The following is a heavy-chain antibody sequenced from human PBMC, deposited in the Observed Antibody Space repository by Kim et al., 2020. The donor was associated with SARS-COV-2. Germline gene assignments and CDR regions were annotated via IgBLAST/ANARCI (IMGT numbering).Heavy chain of an antibody. V-gene: IGHV3-74*01. D-gene: IGHD2-15*01. J-gene: IGHJ3*01. CDR3: VRASCRGSSCYYAFDV. CDR2: FDTDGRTT. Sequence: GGSLRLSCAASGFTFSSQGMHWVRQAPGKGLVWVSRFDTDGRTTYYADSVKGRFTISRDNAKNTLYLQMNSLRAEDTAVYYCVRASCRGSSCYYAFDVWG. CDR1: GFTFSSQG.